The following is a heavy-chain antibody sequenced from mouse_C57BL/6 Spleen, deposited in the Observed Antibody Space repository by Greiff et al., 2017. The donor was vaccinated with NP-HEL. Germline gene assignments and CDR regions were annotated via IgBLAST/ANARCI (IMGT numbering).Heavy chain of an antibody. CDR2: ISSGSSTI. D-gene: IGHD3-3*01. CDR3: ARLGVDY. CDR1: GFTFSDYG. Sequence: VQLQQSGGGLVKPGGSLKLSCAASGFTFSDYGMHWVRQAPEKGLEWVAYISSGSSTIYYADTVKGRFTISRDNAKNTLFLQMTSLRSEDTAMYYCARLGVDYWGQGTSVTVSS. J-gene: IGHJ4*01. V-gene: IGHV5-17*01.